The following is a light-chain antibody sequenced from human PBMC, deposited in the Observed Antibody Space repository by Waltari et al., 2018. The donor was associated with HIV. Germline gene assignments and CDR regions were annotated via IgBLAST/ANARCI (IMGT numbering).Light chain of an antibody. CDR2: KAS. J-gene: IGKJ1*01. V-gene: IGKV1-5*03. Sequence: NQMTQSPSTLSASVGDRVTITCRASQSISSWLAWYQQKPGKAPKLLIYKASSLESGVPSRFSGSGSGTEFTLTISSLQPDDFATYYCQQYNSYSQTFGQGTKVEIK. CDR1: QSISSW. CDR3: QQYNSYSQT.